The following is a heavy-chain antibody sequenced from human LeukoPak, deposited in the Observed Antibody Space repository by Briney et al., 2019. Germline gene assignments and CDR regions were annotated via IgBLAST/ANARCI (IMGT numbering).Heavy chain of an antibody. Sequence: PGGSLRLSCAASGFTFSSYAMHWVRQAPGKGLEWVAVISYDGSNKYYADSVKGRFTISRDNSKNTLYVQMNSLRVEDTAVYYCATPHYYDSSGYYYGFDYWGQGTLVTVSS. J-gene: IGHJ4*02. D-gene: IGHD3-22*01. CDR3: ATPHYYDSSGYYYGFDY. CDR2: ISYDGSNK. CDR1: GFTFSSYA. V-gene: IGHV3-30*04.